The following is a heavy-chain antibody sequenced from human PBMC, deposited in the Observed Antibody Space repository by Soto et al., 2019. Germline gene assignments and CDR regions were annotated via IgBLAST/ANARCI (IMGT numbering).Heavy chain of an antibody. CDR1: GGSISGSNW. CDR2: IYHSGST. D-gene: IGHD2-15*01. V-gene: IGHV4-4*02. J-gene: IGHJ6*02. CDR3: ARAGRGYCSGGSCYSGLYGMDV. Sequence: TSETLSLTCAVSGGSISGSNWWNWVRQPPGKGLEWIGQIYHSGSTNYNPSLNSRVTISVDKSKNQFSLKLSSVTAADTAVYYCARAGRGYCSGGSCYSGLYGMDVWGQGTTVTVSS.